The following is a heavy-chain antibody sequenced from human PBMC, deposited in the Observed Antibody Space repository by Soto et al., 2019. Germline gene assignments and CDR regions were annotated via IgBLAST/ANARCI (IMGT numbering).Heavy chain of an antibody. D-gene: IGHD6-13*01. V-gene: IGHV2-26*04. CDR3: ASTYSTSWYWFDP. J-gene: IGHJ5*02. CDR2: IFSNDEK. Sequence: QVTVKESGPVLVKPTETLTLTCTVSGFSLSNAGLGVSWIRQPPGKALEWLAHIFSNDEKSYSTSLKSRLTIFKDTSKSQVFLIMTNMDPVDTATYYCASTYSTSWYWFDPWGQGTLGTVSS. CDR1: GFSLSNAGLG.